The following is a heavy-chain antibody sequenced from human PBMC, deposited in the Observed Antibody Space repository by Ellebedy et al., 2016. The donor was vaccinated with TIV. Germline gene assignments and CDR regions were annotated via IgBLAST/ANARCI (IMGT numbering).Heavy chain of an antibody. CDR2: IKHDGSDT. Sequence: GESLKISCAASGFTFVSYCMSWVRQAPGKGLEWVANIKHDGSDTSYVDSVKGRFTVSRDNAKNSVYLQMNSLGDEDTAVYYCAREPNGWYHFDSWGQGTLVTVSS. CDR3: AREPNGWYHFDS. V-gene: IGHV3-7*01. D-gene: IGHD6-19*01. CDR1: GFTFVSYC. J-gene: IGHJ4*02.